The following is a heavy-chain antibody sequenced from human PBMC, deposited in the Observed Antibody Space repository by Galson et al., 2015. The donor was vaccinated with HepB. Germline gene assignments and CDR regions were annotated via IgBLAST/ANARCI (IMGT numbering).Heavy chain of an antibody. D-gene: IGHD3-10*01. V-gene: IGHV3-30*18. Sequence: SLRLSCAASGFTFSSYGMHWVRQAPGKGLEWVAVISYDGSNKYYADSVKGRFTISRDNSKNTLYLQMNSLRAEDTAVYYCAKDNAKKLWFGELYFCYWGQGTLVTVSS. CDR2: ISYDGSNK. J-gene: IGHJ4*02. CDR1: GFTFSSYG. CDR3: AKDNAKKLWFGELYFCY.